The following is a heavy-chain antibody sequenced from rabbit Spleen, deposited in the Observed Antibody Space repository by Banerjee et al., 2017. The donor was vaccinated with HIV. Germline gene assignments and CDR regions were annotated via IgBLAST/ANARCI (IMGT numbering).Heavy chain of an antibody. V-gene: IGHV1S40*01. D-gene: IGHD4-1*01. CDR2: IDGGSSGST. Sequence: QSLEESGGDLVKPGASLTLTCTASGFTFSSSYWICWVRQAPGKGLEWIACIDGGSSGSTYYASWAKGRFTISKTSSTTVTLQMTSLTAADTATYFCGRRSTDSGWGISVWGPGTLVTVS. J-gene: IGHJ4*01. CDR3: GRRSTDSGWGISV. CDR1: GFTFSSSYW.